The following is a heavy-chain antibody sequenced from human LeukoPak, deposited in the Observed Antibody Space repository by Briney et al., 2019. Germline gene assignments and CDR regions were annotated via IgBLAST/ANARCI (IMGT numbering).Heavy chain of an antibody. J-gene: IGHJ4*02. CDR3: ARDFWWLPDY. Sequence: GGSLRLSCAASGFTFSSSAMSWVRQAPGKGLEWVSAISNNGGYTYYADSVQGRFTISRDNSKNTLYLQLNSLTTEDTALYYCARDFWWLPDYWGQGTLVTVSS. D-gene: IGHD3-3*01. CDR1: GFTFSSSA. V-gene: IGHV3-23*01. CDR2: ISNNGGYT.